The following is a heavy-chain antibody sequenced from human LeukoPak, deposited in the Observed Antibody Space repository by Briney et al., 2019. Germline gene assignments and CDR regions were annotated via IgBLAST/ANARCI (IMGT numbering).Heavy chain of an antibody. CDR2: ISGSGGST. CDR1: GFTFSSYA. Sequence: GGSVRLSCAASGFTFSSYAMSWVSQAPGKGLEWVSAISGSGGSTYYADSVKGRFTISRDNSKNTLYLQMNSLRAEDTAVYYCAKEGYDFWSGYSPPSYFDYWGQGTLVTVSS. D-gene: IGHD3-3*01. J-gene: IGHJ4*02. CDR3: AKEGYDFWSGYSPPSYFDY. V-gene: IGHV3-23*01.